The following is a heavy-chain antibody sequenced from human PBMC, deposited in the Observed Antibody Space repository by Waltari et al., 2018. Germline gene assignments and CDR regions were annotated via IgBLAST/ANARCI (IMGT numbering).Heavy chain of an antibody. D-gene: IGHD2-21*02. V-gene: IGHV4-38-2*01. CDR2: IYHSGST. Sequence: QVQLQESGPGLVKPSETLSLTCAVSGYSISSGYYWGWIRQPPGKGLEGIGSIYHSGSTYYNPSLKSRVTISVDTSKNQFSLKLSSVTAADTAVYYCARHPPEVGDSTKTDFDIWGQGTMVTVSS. J-gene: IGHJ3*02. CDR1: GYSISSGYY. CDR3: ARHPPEVGDSTKTDFDI.